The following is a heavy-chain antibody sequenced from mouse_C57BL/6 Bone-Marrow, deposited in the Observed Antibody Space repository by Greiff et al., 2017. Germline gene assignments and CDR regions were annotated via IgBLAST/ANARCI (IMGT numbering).Heavy chain of an antibody. CDR2: INPNYGTT. D-gene: IGHD2-4*01. V-gene: IGHV1-39*01. CDR3: ARGYDYDYAMDY. Sequence: VQLKESGPELVKPGASVKISCKASGYSFTDYNMNWVKQSNGKSLEWIGVINPNYGTTSYNQKFKGKATLTVDQSSRTAYMQLNSLTSEDSAVYYCARGYDYDYAMDYWGQGTSVTVSS. CDR1: GYSFTDYN. J-gene: IGHJ4*01.